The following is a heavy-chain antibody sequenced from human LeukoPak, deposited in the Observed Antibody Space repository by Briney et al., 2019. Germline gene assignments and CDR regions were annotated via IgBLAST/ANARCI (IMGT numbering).Heavy chain of an antibody. V-gene: IGHV4-34*01. CDR3: ARGLQPSDY. CDR2: INHSGST. Sequence: SETLSLTCAVYGGSFSGYYWSWICQPPGKGLEWIGEINHSGSTNYNPSLKSRVTISVDTSKNQFSLKLSSVTAADTAVYYCARGLQPSDYWGQGTLVTVSS. J-gene: IGHJ4*02. CDR1: GGSFSGYY. D-gene: IGHD1-1*01.